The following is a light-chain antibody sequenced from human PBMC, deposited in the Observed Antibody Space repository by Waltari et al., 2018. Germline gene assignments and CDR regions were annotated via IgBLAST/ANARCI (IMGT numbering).Light chain of an antibody. CDR2: DAS. Sequence: EILLTQYPATLSVSPGDRAPPSSRASQSVDNLLCWYQQKPGQAPRLVIHDASNRAPGFPARFSGSWSGTDYTLTISSLEPEDFAVYYCQHRVSWPLTFGGGTKVEL. J-gene: IGKJ4*01. CDR1: QSVDNL. V-gene: IGKV3-11*01. CDR3: QHRVSWPLT.